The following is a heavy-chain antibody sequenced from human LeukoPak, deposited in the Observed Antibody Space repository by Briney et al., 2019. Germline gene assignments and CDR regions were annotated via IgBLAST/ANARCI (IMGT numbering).Heavy chain of an antibody. D-gene: IGHD3-3*01. Sequence: QPGGSLRLSCAASGFTFNTYTMNWVRQAPGKGLEWVSYISGSSGIIDYADSVRGRFTISRDNAKNSLYLQMNSLRAEDTAVYYCARDCYDFWSGPDAFDIWGQGTMVTVSS. CDR2: ISGSSGII. V-gene: IGHV3-48*01. CDR3: ARDCYDFWSGPDAFDI. CDR1: GFTFNTYT. J-gene: IGHJ3*02.